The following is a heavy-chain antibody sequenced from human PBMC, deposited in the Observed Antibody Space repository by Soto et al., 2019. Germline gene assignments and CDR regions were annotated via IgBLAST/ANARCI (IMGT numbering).Heavy chain of an antibody. CDR3: VRDRLKWTYGHNYYYKYGMDV. CDR2: ISPYNGDT. J-gene: IGHJ6*02. CDR1: GYTITSHG. V-gene: IGHV1-18*04. Sequence: QVQLVQSGAEVKKPGASVKVSCKASGYTITSHGISWVRQAPGQGLEWMGWISPYNGDTNHAQKVQGRVTMTTDTSTSTAYMVLRSLRSDDTAVYYCVRDRLKWTYGHNYYYKYGMDVWGQGTTVTVSS. D-gene: IGHD3-10*01.